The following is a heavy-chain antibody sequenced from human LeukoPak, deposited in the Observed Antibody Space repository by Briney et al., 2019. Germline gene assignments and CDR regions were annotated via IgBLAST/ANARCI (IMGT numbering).Heavy chain of an antibody. CDR3: ARGGDTAMVTKDYYYGMDV. CDR1: GFTYSSYA. Sequence: GGSLILSCAASGFTYSSYAMSWVRQAPGQGLEWVSVIYSGGSTYYADSVKGRFTISRDNSKNTLYLQMNSLRAEDTAVYYCARGGDTAMVTKDYYYGMDVWGQGTTVTVSS. CDR2: IYSGGST. D-gene: IGHD5-18*01. J-gene: IGHJ6*02. V-gene: IGHV3-53*01.